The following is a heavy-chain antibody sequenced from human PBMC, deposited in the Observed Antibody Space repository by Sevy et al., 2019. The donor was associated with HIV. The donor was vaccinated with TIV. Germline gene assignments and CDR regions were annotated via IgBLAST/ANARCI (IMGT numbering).Heavy chain of an antibody. V-gene: IGHV4-61*01. D-gene: IGHD2-2*01. CDR2: IYYSGST. Sequence: KQSQTLSLTCTVSGGSVSSGSYYWSWIRQPPGKGLEWIGYIYYSGSTNYNPSLKSRVTISVDTSKNQFSLKLSSVTAADTAVYYCARGDPAAIGATVDYWGQGTLVTVSS. CDR3: ARGDPAAIGATVDY. J-gene: IGHJ4*02. CDR1: GGSVSSGSYY.